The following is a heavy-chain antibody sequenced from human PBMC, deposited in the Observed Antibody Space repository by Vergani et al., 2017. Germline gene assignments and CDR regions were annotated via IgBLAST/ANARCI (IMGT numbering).Heavy chain of an antibody. Sequence: QVQLQQWGAGLLKPSETLSLTCAVYGGSFSGYYWSWIRQPPGKGLEWIGEINHSGSTNYNPSLKSRDTISVDTSKNQFSLKLSSVTAADTAVYYCARSVVVVPAAIVYYYYYYYMDVWGKGTTVTVSS. D-gene: IGHD2-2*01. J-gene: IGHJ6*03. CDR2: INHSGST. V-gene: IGHV4-34*01. CDR1: GGSFSGYY. CDR3: ARSVVVVPAAIVYYYYYYYMDV.